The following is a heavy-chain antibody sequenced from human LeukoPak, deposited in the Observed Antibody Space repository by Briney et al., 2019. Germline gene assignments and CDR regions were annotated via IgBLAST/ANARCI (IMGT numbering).Heavy chain of an antibody. J-gene: IGHJ3*02. CDR1: GGSFSGYY. CDR2: INHSGST. CDR3: ARDHVRRGDAFDI. Sequence: SETLSLTCAVYGGSFSGYYWSWIRQPPGKGLEWIGEINHSGSTNYNPSLKSRVTISVDTSKNQFSLKLSSVTAADTAVYYCARDHVRRGDAFDIWGQGTMVTVSS. V-gene: IGHV4-34*01.